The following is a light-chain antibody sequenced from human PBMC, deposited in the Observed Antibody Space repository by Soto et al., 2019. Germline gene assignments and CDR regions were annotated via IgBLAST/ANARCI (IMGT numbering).Light chain of an antibody. Sequence: QSALTQPASVSGSPGXXXXISCTGTSSDVGDNNYVSWYQQHPGKAPKLMIYDVTHRPSGISNRFSGSKSGNTASLTISGLQAEDEADYYCSSYTSSSTLYVFGTGTKLTVL. CDR1: SSDVGDNNY. V-gene: IGLV2-14*01. CDR3: SSYTSSSTLYV. CDR2: DVT. J-gene: IGLJ1*01.